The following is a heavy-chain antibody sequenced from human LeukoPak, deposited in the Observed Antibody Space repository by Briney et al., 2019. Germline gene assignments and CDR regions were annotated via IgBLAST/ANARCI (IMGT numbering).Heavy chain of an antibody. J-gene: IGHJ4*02. CDR3: ARDTASALIWFGELLTDY. CDR1: GYTFTSYG. D-gene: IGHD3-10*01. V-gene: IGHV1-18*01. Sequence: APVKVSCKASGYTFTSYGISWVRQAPGQGLEWMGWISAYNGNTNYAQKLQGRVTMTTDTSTSTAYMELRSLRSDDTAVYYCARDTASALIWFGELLTDYWGQGTLVTVSS. CDR2: ISAYNGNT.